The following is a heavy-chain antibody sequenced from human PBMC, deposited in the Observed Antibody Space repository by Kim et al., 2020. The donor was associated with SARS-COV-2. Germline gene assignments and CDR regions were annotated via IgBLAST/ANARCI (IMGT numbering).Heavy chain of an antibody. CDR1: GGSFNTYY. D-gene: IGHD7-27*01. Sequence: SETLSLTCTVSGGSFNTYYWSWIRQPPSKGLEWIGYIYNSGSTDYNPSLKSRVTISADTSKKQLSLKLSSVTAADTAVYYCARRDSTNWYFDYWGLGTLV. CDR2: IYNSGST. J-gene: IGHJ4*02. CDR3: ARRDSTNWYFDY. V-gene: IGHV4-59*08.